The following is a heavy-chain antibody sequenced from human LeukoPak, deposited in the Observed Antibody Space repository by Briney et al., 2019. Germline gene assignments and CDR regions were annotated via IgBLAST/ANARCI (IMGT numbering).Heavy chain of an antibody. D-gene: IGHD5-24*01. CDR2: ISSSGSTI. V-gene: IGHV3-48*03. CDR1: GFTFSSYE. J-gene: IGHJ4*02. CDR3: ARWLQYPFDY. Sequence: GGSLRLSCAASGFTFSSYEMNWVRQAPGKGLEWVSYISSSGSTIYYADSVKGRFTISRDNAKNSLYLQMNSPRAEDTAVYYCARWLQYPFDYWGQGTLVTVSS.